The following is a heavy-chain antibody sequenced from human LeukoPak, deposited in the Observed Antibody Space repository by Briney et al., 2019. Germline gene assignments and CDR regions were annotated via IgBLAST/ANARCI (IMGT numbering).Heavy chain of an antibody. CDR2: IYYSGAT. CDR1: DASISSSSYY. Sequence: PPEPLSLTCAVSDASISSSSYYWGWIRQRPEEGRGWIGSIYYSGATYYNPSLKSRVTISVDTSKNQFSLKLSSVTAADTALYFCARQSTSMSTCWGQGTLVTVSS. CDR3: ARQSTSMSTC. V-gene: IGHV4-39*01. D-gene: IGHD3-3*02. J-gene: IGHJ4*02.